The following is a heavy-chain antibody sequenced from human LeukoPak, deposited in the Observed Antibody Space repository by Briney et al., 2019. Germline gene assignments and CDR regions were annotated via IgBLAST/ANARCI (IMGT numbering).Heavy chain of an antibody. J-gene: IGHJ4*02. V-gene: IGHV4-39*07. Sequence: SETLSLTCTVSGGSISSSSYYWGWIRQPPGKGLEWIGSIYYSGSTYYNPSLKSRVTISVDTSKNQFSLKLSSVTAADTAVYYCATIGYDSSGYAGAFDYWGQGTLVTVSS. CDR1: GGSISSSSYY. CDR3: ATIGYDSSGYAGAFDY. CDR2: IYYSGST. D-gene: IGHD3-22*01.